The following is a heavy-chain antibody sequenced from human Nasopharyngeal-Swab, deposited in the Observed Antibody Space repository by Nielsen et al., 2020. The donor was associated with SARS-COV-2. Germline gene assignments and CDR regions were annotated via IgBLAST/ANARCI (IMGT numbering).Heavy chain of an antibody. V-gene: IGHV3-23*01. D-gene: IGHD3-22*01. Sequence: GGSLRLSWAASGFSFSSYAMSWVRQTPGKGLEWVSGISASGGSTYYADSVKGRFTISRDNSRNTLSLQMNSLRAEDTAVYYCAKDSTMISYWGQGTLVTVSS. CDR1: GFSFSSYA. CDR2: ISASGGST. CDR3: AKDSTMISY. J-gene: IGHJ4*02.